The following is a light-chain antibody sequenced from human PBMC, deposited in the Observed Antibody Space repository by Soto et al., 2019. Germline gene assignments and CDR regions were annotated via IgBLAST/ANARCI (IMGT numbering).Light chain of an antibody. CDR3: QQYDSSRT. V-gene: IGKV3-20*01. Sequence: EIVLTQSPGTLSLSPGERATLSCRASQSVSSTFLAWYQQKPGQAPRVLIYGSSARAAGIPDRFSGSESGTDFTLTISRLEPDDFAVYYCQQYDSSRTFGQGTKVEMK. J-gene: IGKJ1*01. CDR2: GSS. CDR1: QSVSSTF.